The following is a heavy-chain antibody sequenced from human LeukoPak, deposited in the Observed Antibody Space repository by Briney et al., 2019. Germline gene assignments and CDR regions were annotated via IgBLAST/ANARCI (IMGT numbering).Heavy chain of an antibody. D-gene: IGHD4-17*01. V-gene: IGHV5-10-1*01. CDR1: GYSFTSYW. CDR2: IDPSLSYT. CDR3: ARHTAHGDYVVGARNWFDP. Sequence: GEALKTSFKGAGYSFTSYWISWGRQMPGKGGEGRGRIDPSLSYTNSSPSFQGHFPLSADTPIRPAYLQWSSLKASATAMYYCARHTAHGDYVVGARNWFDPWGQGTLVTVSS. J-gene: IGHJ5*02.